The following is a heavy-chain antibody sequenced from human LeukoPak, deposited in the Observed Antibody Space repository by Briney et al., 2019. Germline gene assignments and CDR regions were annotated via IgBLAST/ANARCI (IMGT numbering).Heavy chain of an antibody. CDR1: GFTVGSKY. CDR2: IYSGGST. Sequence: GGSLRLSCAASGFTVGSKYMSWVRQAPGKGLEWVSVIYSGGSTYYADSVKGRFTISRDDSKNTLYLQMNSLRAEDTAVYYCARERHRWLLLRRFLHYWFDPWGQGTLVTVSS. V-gene: IGHV3-53*01. J-gene: IGHJ5*02. D-gene: IGHD3-22*01. CDR3: ARERHRWLLLRRFLHYWFDP.